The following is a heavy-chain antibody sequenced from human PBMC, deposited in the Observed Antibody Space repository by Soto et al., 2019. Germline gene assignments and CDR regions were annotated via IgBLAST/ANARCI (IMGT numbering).Heavy chain of an antibody. CDR3: AKGDSSSWSRRVIGGMDV. V-gene: IGHV3-30*18. J-gene: IGHJ6*02. CDR2: ISYDGGNK. Sequence: TGGSLRLSCAASGLTFSSYGMHWVRQAPGKGLEWVAVISYDGGNKYYADSVKGRFTISRDNSKNTLYLQRNSLRAEDTAVYYCAKGDSSSWSRRVIGGMDVWGQGTTVTVSS. CDR1: GLTFSSYG. D-gene: IGHD6-13*01.